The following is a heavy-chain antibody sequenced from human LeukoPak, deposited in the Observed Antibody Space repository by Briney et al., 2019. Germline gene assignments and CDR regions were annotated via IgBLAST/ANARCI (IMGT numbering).Heavy chain of an antibody. CDR3: AKERVRGVIFDAFDI. Sequence: GGSLRLSCAASGXTFSSYAMHWVRQAPGKGLEWVAVMSYDGNNRYYTDSVKGRFTISRDNSKNTVYLQMNSLRAEDTAVYYCAKERVRGVIFDAFDIWGQGTIVTVSS. CDR2: MSYDGNNR. D-gene: IGHD3-10*01. CDR1: GXTFSSYA. V-gene: IGHV3-30*18. J-gene: IGHJ3*02.